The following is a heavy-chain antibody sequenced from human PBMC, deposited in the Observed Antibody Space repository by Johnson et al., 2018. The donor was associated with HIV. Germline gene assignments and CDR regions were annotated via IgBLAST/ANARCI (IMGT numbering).Heavy chain of an antibody. D-gene: IGHD3-10*01. Sequence: VQLVESGGGVVQPGRSLRLSCAASGFTFSSYDMHWVRQATGKGLEWVSAIGTAGDTYYPGSVKGRFTISRENAKNSLYLQMNSLRAEDTAVYYCAKDRFGEWEPLGAFDIWGQGTMVTVSS. CDR1: GFTFSSYD. CDR2: IGTAGDT. CDR3: AKDRFGEWEPLGAFDI. V-gene: IGHV3-13*01. J-gene: IGHJ3*02.